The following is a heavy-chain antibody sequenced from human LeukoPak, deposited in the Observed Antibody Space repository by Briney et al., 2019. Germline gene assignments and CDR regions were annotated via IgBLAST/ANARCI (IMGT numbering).Heavy chain of an antibody. CDR2: ISSSGSTI. CDR3: ARPYSSSSDY. V-gene: IGHV3-11*04. CDR1: GFTVSSNY. J-gene: IGHJ4*02. Sequence: GGSLRLSCAASGFTVSSNYMSWVRQAPGKGLEWVSYISSSGSTIYYADSVKGRFTISRDNAKNSLYLQMNSLRAEDTAVYYCARPYSSSSDYWGQGTLVTVSS. D-gene: IGHD6-6*01.